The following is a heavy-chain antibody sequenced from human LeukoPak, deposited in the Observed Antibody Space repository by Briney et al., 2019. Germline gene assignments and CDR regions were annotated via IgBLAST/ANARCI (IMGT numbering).Heavy chain of an antibody. Sequence: SETLSLTCAVYGGSFSGYYWSWLRQPPGKGLEWIGEINHSGSTNYNPSLKSRVTISVDTSKNQFSLKLSSVTAADTAVYYCARGLGCSSTSCPPVDYWGQGTLVTVSS. V-gene: IGHV4-34*01. D-gene: IGHD2-2*01. CDR3: ARGLGCSSTSCPPVDY. J-gene: IGHJ4*02. CDR2: INHSGST. CDR1: GGSFSGYY.